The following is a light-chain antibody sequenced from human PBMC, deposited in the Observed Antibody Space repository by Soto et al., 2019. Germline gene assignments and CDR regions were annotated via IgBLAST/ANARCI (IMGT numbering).Light chain of an antibody. CDR2: VNSDGSH. V-gene: IGLV4-69*01. CDR1: SGHRTYA. J-gene: IGLJ3*02. Sequence: QLVLTQSPSASASLGASVKLTCTLNSGHRTYAIAWHQQQSEKGPRYLMKVNSDGSHSKGDGIPDRFSGSSSGAERYLTISSLQSEDEADYYCQTWGTGIPVFGGGTKLTVL. CDR3: QTWGTGIPV.